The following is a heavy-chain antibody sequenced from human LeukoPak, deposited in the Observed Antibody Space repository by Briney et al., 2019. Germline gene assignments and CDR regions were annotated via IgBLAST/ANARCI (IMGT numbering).Heavy chain of an antibody. CDR1: GFTVSSNY. D-gene: IGHD6-13*01. Sequence: GGSLRLSCAASGFTVSSNYMSWVRQAPGKGLEWVSVIYSGGSTYYADSVKGRFTISRDYSKNTLYLQMNSLRAEDTAVYYCARAAAGTQSLDYWGQGTLVTVSS. CDR3: ARAAAGTQSLDY. CDR2: IYSGGST. V-gene: IGHV3-66*02. J-gene: IGHJ4*02.